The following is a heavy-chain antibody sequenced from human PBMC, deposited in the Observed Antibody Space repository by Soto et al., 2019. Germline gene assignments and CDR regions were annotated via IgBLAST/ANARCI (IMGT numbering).Heavy chain of an antibody. CDR2: IWYDGSNK. D-gene: IGHD6-6*01. CDR1: GFTFSSYG. V-gene: IGHV3-33*01. CDR3: ARGDSSSPDPYFDY. J-gene: IGHJ4*02. Sequence: PGGSLRLSCAASGFTFSSYGMHWVRQAPGKGLEWVAVIWYDGSNKYYADSVKGRFTISRDNSKNTLYLQMNSLRAEDTAVYYCARGDSSSPDPYFDYWGQGTLVTVSS.